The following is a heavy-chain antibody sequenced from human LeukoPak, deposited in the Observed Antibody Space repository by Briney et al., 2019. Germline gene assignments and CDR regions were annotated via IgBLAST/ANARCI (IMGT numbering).Heavy chain of an antibody. CDR1: GFTFDDYA. CDR2: ISWNSGSI. Sequence: SLRLSCAASGFTFDDYAMHWVRQAPGKGLEWVSGISWNSGSIGYADSVKGRFTISRDNAKNSLYLQMNSLRAEDTALYYCAKDYLRGETYYYYGMDVWGQGTTVTVSS. J-gene: IGHJ6*02. D-gene: IGHD3-10*01. V-gene: IGHV3-9*01. CDR3: AKDYLRGETYYYYGMDV.